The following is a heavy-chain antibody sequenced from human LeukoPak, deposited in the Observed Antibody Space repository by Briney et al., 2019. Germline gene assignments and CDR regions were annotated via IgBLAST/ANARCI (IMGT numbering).Heavy chain of an antibody. Sequence: ASVEVSCKASGYTFTSYYMHWVRQAPGQGLEWMGIINPSGGSTSYAQKFQGRVTMTRDTSTSTVYMELSSLRSEDTAVYYCARGPPYSSSFYNCFDPWGQGTLVTVSS. J-gene: IGHJ5*02. CDR1: GYTFTSYY. CDR2: INPSGGST. D-gene: IGHD6-13*01. CDR3: ARGPPYSSSFYNCFDP. V-gene: IGHV1-46*01.